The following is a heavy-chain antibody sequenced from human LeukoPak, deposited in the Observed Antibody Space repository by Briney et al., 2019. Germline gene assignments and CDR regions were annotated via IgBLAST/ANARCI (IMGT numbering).Heavy chain of an antibody. J-gene: IGHJ4*02. Sequence: GGSLRLSCAASEFSVGSNYMTWVRQAPGKGLEWVSLIYSGGSTYYADSVKGRFTISRDNSKNTLYLHMSSLRAEDTAIYYCAITQYCGTDCYSWYFDYWGLGTLVTVSS. V-gene: IGHV3-66*01. D-gene: IGHD2-21*02. CDR2: IYSGGST. CDR1: EFSVGSNY. CDR3: AITQYCGTDCYSWYFDY.